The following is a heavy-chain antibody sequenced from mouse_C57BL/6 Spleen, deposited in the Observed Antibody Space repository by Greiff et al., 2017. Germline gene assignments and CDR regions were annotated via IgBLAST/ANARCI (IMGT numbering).Heavy chain of an antibody. CDR1: GYTFTNYW. D-gene: IGHD2-12*01. CDR3: ARRMDYSNDGAMDY. J-gene: IGHJ4*01. V-gene: IGHV1-63*01. CDR2: IYPGGGYT. Sequence: VQLQQSGAELVRPGTSVKMSCKASGYTFTNYWIGWAKQRPGHGLEWIGDIYPGGGYTNYNEKFKGKGTLTADKSSSTAYMQFSSLTSEDSAIYYCARRMDYSNDGAMDYWGQGTSVTVSS.